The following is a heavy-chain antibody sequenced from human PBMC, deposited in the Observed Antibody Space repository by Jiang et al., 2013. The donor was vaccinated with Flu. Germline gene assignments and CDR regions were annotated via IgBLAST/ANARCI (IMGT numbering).Heavy chain of an antibody. CDR1: GFMFNNYT. CDR2: ISSGSSYS. Sequence: VKRGGSLRLSCAASGFMFNNYTMHWVRRAPGKGLEWVASISSGSSYSFHADSVKGRFAISRDNGKSSLYLQLNSLRADDTGVYYCARDPTDFVLTTYDPRFDYWGQGILVTVSS. V-gene: IGHV3-21*01. CDR3: ARDPTDFVLTTYDPRFDY. J-gene: IGHJ4*02. D-gene: IGHD2-8*01.